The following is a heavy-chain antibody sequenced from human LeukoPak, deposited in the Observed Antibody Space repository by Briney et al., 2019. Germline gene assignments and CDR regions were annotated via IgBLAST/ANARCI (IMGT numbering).Heavy chain of an antibody. CDR1: VGSLSIGGYY. D-gene: IGHD2-2*01. CDR3: ARGSPQIVVVPADYYYHGMDV. V-gene: IGHV4-31*01. J-gene: IGHJ6*04. CDR2: IYYSGRP. Sequence: SQTLSLTCTVSVGSLSIGGYYWSWIRQHRGEGLGWFGYIYYSGRPYYNPSRQSQVTISVDTSKNQFCLKLSSVTSAHTALCYCARGSPQIVVVPADYYYHGMDVWGKGTTVTVSS.